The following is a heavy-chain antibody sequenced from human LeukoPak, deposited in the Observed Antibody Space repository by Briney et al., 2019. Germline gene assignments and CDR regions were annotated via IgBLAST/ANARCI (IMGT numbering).Heavy chain of an antibody. D-gene: IGHD1-1*01. CDR2: SYYSGIT. V-gene: IGHV4-59*01. J-gene: IGHJ4*02. Sequence: SETLSLTCTVSGDSISTYYWSWIRQSPGKGLEWIGYSYYSGITSYNPSLKSRVTMSVDESKNQLSLKVNSVTAADTAVYYCARVEPVDYWAQGTLVTVSS. CDR1: GDSISTYY. CDR3: ARVEPVDY.